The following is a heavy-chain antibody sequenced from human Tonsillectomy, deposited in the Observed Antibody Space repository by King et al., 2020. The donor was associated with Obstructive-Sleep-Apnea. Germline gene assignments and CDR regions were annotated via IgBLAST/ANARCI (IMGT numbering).Heavy chain of an antibody. D-gene: IGHD4-17*01. CDR1: GFTFSSYG. Sequence: VQLVESGGGVVQPGRSLRLSCAASGFTFSSYGMHWVRQAPGKGLEWVAVIGYDGSNKYYADSVKGRFTISRDNSKNTLYLQMNSLRAEDTAGYYCARDPRDYGEFDYWGQGTLVTVSS. J-gene: IGHJ4*02. V-gene: IGHV3-33*01. CDR2: IGYDGSNK. CDR3: ARDPRDYGEFDY.